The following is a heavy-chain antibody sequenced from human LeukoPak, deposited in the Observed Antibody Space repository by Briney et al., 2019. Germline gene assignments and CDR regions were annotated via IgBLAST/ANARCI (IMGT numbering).Heavy chain of an antibody. CDR2: ISAYNGNT. D-gene: IGHD6-13*01. V-gene: IGHV1-18*01. J-gene: IGHJ6*02. CDR3: ARVIAAAGTDYYYYGMDV. Sequence: GASVKVSCKASGYTFTSYGISWVRQAPGQGLEWMGWISAYNGNTNYAQKLQGRATMTTDTSTSTAYMELRSLRSDDTAVYYCARVIAAAGTDYYYYGMDVWGQGTTVTVSS. CDR1: GYTFTSYG.